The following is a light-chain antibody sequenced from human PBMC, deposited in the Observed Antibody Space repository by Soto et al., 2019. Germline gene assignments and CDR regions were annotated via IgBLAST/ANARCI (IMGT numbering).Light chain of an antibody. CDR3: QHYHAYPLT. CDR2: AAS. V-gene: IGKV1-16*02. Sequence: DIRMTQSPSSLSASIGDRVTITCRASRDIYNHLAWFQHRPGNAPKSLIYAASSLQSGVPSKFRGSGSGTDFNLTINSLQPEHFATYFCQHYHAYPLTFGGGTKVEV. J-gene: IGKJ4*01. CDR1: RDIYNH.